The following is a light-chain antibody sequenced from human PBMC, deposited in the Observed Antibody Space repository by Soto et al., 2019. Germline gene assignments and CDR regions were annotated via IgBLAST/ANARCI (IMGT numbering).Light chain of an antibody. Sequence: QSVLTQPPSVSGAPGQRVTISCTGSSSNIGAGYDVHWYQQLPGTAPKLLIYGNNNRPSGVPDRFSGSKSGTSASLAITGLQAEDEADYYCQSYDSSLTEDYVFGTGTKLTVL. V-gene: IGLV1-40*01. J-gene: IGLJ1*01. CDR1: SSNIGAGYD. CDR3: QSYDSSLTEDYV. CDR2: GNN.